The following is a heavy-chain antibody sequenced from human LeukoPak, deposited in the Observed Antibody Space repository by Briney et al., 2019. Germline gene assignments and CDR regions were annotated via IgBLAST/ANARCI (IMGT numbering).Heavy chain of an antibody. CDR2: IDTNSFYI. V-gene: IGHV3-21*01. D-gene: IGHD1-7*01. Sequence: GSLRLSFEASGFIISGHSMNWVRQAPGKGLEWVASIDTNSFYIYHADAVMGRFTISRDNAKNSLYLQMTSLRAEDTAVYYCARGGTFNPYELWGQGTLVTVSS. J-gene: IGHJ4*02. CDR3: ARGGTFNPYEL. CDR1: GFIISGHS.